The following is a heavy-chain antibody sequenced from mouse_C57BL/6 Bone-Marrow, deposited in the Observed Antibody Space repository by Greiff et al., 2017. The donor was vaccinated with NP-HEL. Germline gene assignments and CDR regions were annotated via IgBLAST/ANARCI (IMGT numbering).Heavy chain of an antibody. CDR1: GYTFTSYG. V-gene: IGHV1-81*01. Sequence: QVQLQQSGAELARPGASVKLSCKASGYTFTSYGISWVKQRTGQGLEWIGEIYPRSGNTYYNEKFKGKATLTADKSSSTAYMELRSLTSEDSAVYFCARYDYEGYFDVWGTGTTVTVSS. J-gene: IGHJ1*03. D-gene: IGHD2-4*01. CDR3: ARYDYEGYFDV. CDR2: IYPRSGNT.